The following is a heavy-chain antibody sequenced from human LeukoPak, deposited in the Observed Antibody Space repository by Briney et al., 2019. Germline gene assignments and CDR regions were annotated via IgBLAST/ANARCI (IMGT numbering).Heavy chain of an antibody. J-gene: IGHJ6*02. Sequence: ASVKVSCKASGYTFTGYYMHWVRQAPGQGLEWMGWINPNSGGTNYAQKFQGGVTMTRDTSISTAYMELSRLRSDDTAVYYCARDRLRVGATWHYYYGMDVWGQGTTVTVSS. CDR2: INPNSGGT. CDR3: ARDRLRVGATWHYYYGMDV. CDR1: GYTFTGYY. V-gene: IGHV1-2*02. D-gene: IGHD1-26*01.